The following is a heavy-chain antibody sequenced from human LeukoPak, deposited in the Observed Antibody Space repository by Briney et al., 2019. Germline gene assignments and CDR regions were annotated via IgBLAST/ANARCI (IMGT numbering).Heavy chain of an antibody. J-gene: IGHJ6*03. CDR3: ARSVVTRASYYYYMDV. CDR2: ISPSGGST. V-gene: IGHV1-46*01. Sequence: ASVKVSCKAFGYTFTSNYMHWVRQAPGQGPEWMGVISPSGGSTTYAQKFQGRVTMTRDTSTSTVYMELSSLRSEDTAVYYCARSVVTRASYYYYMDVWGKGTTVTISS. CDR1: GYTFTSNY. D-gene: IGHD4-23*01.